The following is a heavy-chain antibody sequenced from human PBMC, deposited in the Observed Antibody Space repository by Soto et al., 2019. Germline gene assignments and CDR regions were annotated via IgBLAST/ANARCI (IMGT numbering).Heavy chain of an antibody. CDR1: GFTFSSYA. CDR3: ARDLGYCSGGSCYDRFDP. D-gene: IGHD2-15*01. V-gene: IGHV3-23*01. CDR2: ISGSGGST. J-gene: IGHJ5*02. Sequence: GGSLRLSCAASGFTFSSYAMSWVRQAPGKGLEWVSAISGSGGSTYYADSVKGRFTISRDNAKNTLYLQMNSLRAEDTAVYYCARDLGYCSGGSCYDRFDPWGQGTLVTVYS.